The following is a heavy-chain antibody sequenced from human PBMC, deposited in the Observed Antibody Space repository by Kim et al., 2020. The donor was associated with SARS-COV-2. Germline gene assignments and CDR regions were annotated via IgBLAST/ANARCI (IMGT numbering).Heavy chain of an antibody. D-gene: IGHD3-16*01. CDR2: INPNSGGT. Sequence: ASVKVSCKASGYTFTGYYMHWVRQAPGQGLEWMGWINPNSGGTNYAQKFQGWVTMTRDTSISTAYMELSRLRSDDTAVYYCARRGTHKLGADAFDIWGQGTMVTVSS. CDR3: ARRGTHKLGADAFDI. CDR1: GYTFTGYY. V-gene: IGHV1-2*04. J-gene: IGHJ3*02.